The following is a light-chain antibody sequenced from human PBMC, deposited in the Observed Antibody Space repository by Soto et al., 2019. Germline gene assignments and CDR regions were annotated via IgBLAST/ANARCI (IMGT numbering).Light chain of an antibody. V-gene: IGKV3-11*01. J-gene: IGKJ4*01. CDR3: QQRSNWLT. CDR1: QSVSSY. CDR2: DAS. Sequence: EIVLTQSPATLSLSPGERATLSCRASQSVSSYLAWYQQKPGQAPRLLIYDASNRATGIPARFSGSGSGTDFPLNISSLEPEDFAVYYCQQRSNWLTFGGGTKVEIK.